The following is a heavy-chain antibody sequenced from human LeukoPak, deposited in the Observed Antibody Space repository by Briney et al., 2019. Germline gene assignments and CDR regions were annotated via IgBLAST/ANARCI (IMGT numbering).Heavy chain of an antibody. J-gene: IGHJ1*01. V-gene: IGHV3-73*01. Sequence: PGGSLRLSCAASGFTFSGSAMHWVRQASGKGLEWVGRIRSKTNSYATAYAASVKGRFTISRDDSKNTAYLQMNSLKTEDAAVYYCAKDDDWGRFNHWGQGTLVTVSS. CDR1: GFTFSGSA. CDR2: IRSKTNSYAT. D-gene: IGHD3-16*01. CDR3: AKDDDWGRFNH.